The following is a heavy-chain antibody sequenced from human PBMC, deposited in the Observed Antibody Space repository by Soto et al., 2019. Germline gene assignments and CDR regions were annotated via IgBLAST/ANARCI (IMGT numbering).Heavy chain of an antibody. CDR2: IWYDGSNK. J-gene: IGHJ4*02. CDR3: ARDRVGATPPDY. D-gene: IGHD1-26*01. CDR1: GFTFSSYG. V-gene: IGHV3-33*01. Sequence: QVQLVESGGGVVQPGRSLRLSCAASGFTFSSYGMHWVRQAPCKGLEWVAVIWYDGSNKYYADSVKGRFTSSRDNSKHSLYLQMNSLRAEDTAVYYCARDRVGATPPDYWGQGTLATVSS.